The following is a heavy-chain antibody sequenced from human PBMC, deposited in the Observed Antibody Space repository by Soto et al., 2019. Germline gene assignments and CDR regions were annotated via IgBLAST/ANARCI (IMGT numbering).Heavy chain of an antibody. CDR3: ARERGYGGNSFSQDV. J-gene: IGHJ6*02. Sequence: QVQLQESGPGLVKPSETLSLTCTVSGGSVSRGSYYWSWIRQPPGKGLEWIGYIYYSGSTNYNPSLKSRVTISVDTSKNQFSLKLSSVTAADTAVYYCARERGYGGNSFSQDVWGQGTTVTVSS. D-gene: IGHD4-17*01. CDR2: IYYSGST. V-gene: IGHV4-61*01. CDR1: GGSVSRGSYY.